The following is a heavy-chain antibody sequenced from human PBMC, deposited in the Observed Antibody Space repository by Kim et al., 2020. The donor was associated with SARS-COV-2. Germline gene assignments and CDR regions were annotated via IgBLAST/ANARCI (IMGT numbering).Heavy chain of an antibody. V-gene: IGHV4-59*01. J-gene: IGHJ4*02. Sequence: STNYNPSLKSRVTISVDTSKNQFSLKLSSVTAADTAVYYCARESAGIAVDWGQGTLVTVSS. D-gene: IGHD6-19*01. CDR2: ST. CDR3: ARESAGIAVD.